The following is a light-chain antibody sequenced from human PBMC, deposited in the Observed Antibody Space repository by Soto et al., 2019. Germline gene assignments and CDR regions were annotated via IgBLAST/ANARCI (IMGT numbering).Light chain of an antibody. V-gene: IGKV1-12*01. J-gene: IGKJ5*01. Sequence: RLTQSPSFGSASVGDRDTKNCRASQDISSWLAWYQQKPGKAPKIMIYAASSLQGGVPSRFSGSGSGTEFTLTISSLQPEDFATYYCQQASSFPPTFGQGTRPAIK. CDR3: QQASSFPPT. CDR2: AAS. CDR1: QDISSW.